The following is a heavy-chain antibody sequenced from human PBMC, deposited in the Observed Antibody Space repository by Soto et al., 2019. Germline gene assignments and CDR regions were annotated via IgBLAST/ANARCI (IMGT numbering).Heavy chain of an antibody. CDR1: GFTFSSYA. CDR3: AKDIGRVTYYDFWSGYSGGLSGMDV. V-gene: IGHV3-23*01. J-gene: IGHJ6*02. D-gene: IGHD3-3*01. Sequence: GESLKISCAASGFTFSSYAMSWVRQAPGKGLEWVSAISGSGGSTYYADSVKGRFTISRDNSKNTLYLQMNSLRAEDTAVYYCAKDIGRVTYYDFWSGYSGGLSGMDVWGQGTTVTVSS. CDR2: ISGSGGST.